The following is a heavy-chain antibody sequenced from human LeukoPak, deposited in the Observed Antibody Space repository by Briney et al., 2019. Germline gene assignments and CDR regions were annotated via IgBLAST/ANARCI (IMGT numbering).Heavy chain of an antibody. CDR2: MNPNSGNT. Sequence: RASVKVSCKASGYTFTSYDINWVRQATGQGLEWMGWMNPNSGNTGYAQKFQGRVTMTRNTSISTAYMELSSLRSEDTAVYYCARGPAVLRYFDWLLDHYYYYGMDVWGQGTTVTVSS. D-gene: IGHD3-9*01. CDR3: ARGPAVLRYFDWLLDHYYYYGMDV. V-gene: IGHV1-8*01. CDR1: GYTFTSYD. J-gene: IGHJ6*02.